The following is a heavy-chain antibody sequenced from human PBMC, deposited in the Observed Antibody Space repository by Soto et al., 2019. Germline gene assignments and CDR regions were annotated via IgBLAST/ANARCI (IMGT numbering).Heavy chain of an antibody. CDR3: ARDRGSGSYSYYSYGMDV. Sequence: QVQLQESGPGLVKPSQTLSLTCTVSGGSISSGGYYWSWIRQHPGKGLEWIGYIYYSGSTYYNPSLKCRVTISVDTSKNQFSLKLSSVTAANTAVYYCARDRGSGSYSYYSYGMDVCGQGTTVTVSS. CDR1: GGSISSGGYY. CDR2: IYYSGST. V-gene: IGHV4-31*03. J-gene: IGHJ6*02. D-gene: IGHD1-26*01.